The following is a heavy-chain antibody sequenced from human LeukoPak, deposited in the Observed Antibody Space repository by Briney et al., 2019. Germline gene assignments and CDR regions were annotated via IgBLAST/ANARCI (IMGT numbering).Heavy chain of an antibody. CDR3: ARAVGGDGSGSL. D-gene: IGHD3-10*01. CDR2: IYYSGST. J-gene: IGHJ4*02. V-gene: IGHV4-59*01. CDR1: GGSISSYY. Sequence: SETLSLTCTVSGGSISSYYWSWIRQPPGKGLEWIGYIYYSGSTNYNPSLKSRVTMSVDMSTRQISLKLSSVTAADTAVYYCARAVGGDGSGSLWGPGTLVTVSS.